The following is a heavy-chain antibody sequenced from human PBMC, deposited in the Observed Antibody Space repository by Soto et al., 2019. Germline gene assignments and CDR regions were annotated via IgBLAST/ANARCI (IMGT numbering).Heavy chain of an antibody. Sequence: GGSLRLSCAASGFTFSSYSMNWVRQAPGKGLEWVSYISSSSSTIYYADSVKGRFTISRDNAKNSLYLQMNSLRAEDTALYYCAKGSSGWYDWFDPWGQGTLVTVSS. V-gene: IGHV3-48*04. CDR3: AKGSSGWYDWFDP. J-gene: IGHJ5*02. CDR2: ISSSSSTI. D-gene: IGHD6-19*01. CDR1: GFTFSSYS.